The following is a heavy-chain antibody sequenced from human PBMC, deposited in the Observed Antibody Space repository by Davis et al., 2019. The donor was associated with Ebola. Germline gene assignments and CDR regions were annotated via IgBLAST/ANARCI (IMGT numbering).Heavy chain of an antibody. D-gene: IGHD2-15*01. Sequence: GGSLRLSCAASGFTFSSYGMHWVRQAPGKGLEWVAVISFDGSDKYYADSVKGRFTISRDNSKNTLYLQMNSLRAEDTAVYYCAKDGGLPTPFDYWGQGTLVTVSS. J-gene: IGHJ4*02. CDR1: GFTFSSYG. CDR3: AKDGGLPTPFDY. CDR2: ISFDGSDK. V-gene: IGHV3-30*18.